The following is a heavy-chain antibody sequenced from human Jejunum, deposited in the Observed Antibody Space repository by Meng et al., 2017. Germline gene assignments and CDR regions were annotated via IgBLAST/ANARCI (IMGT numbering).Heavy chain of an antibody. D-gene: IGHD7-27*01. V-gene: IGHV4-61*08. CDR3: ARDHWGSLDY. J-gene: IGHJ4*02. Sequence: QVQLQESGPGLVRPSATLSLIFTVSGGSVSSAGYQWGWIRQPPGKXLEWIGYASTNYNPSLKSRVTISLDTSKNQFSLKLSSVTAADTAVYYCARDHWGSLDYWGQGILVTVAS. CDR2: AST. CDR1: GGSVSSAGYQ.